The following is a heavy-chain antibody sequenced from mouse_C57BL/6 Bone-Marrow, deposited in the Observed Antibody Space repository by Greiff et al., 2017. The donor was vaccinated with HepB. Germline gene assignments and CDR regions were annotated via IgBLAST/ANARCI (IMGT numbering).Heavy chain of an antibody. V-gene: IGHV1-19*01. J-gene: IGHJ2*01. Sequence: EVQLQQSGPVLVKPGASVKMSCKASGYTFTDYYMNWVKQSHGKSLEWIGVINPYNGGTSYNQKFKGKATLTVDKSSSTAYMELNSLTSEDSAVYYCARFRSLLLDYWGQGTTLTVSS. CDR3: ARFRSLLLDY. D-gene: IGHD1-1*01. CDR1: GYTFTDYY. CDR2: INPYNGGT.